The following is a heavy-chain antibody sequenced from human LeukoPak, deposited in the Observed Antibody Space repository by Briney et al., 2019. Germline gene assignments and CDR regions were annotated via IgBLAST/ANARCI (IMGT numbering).Heavy chain of an antibody. J-gene: IGHJ4*02. Sequence: GESLKISCKGSGYSFTNYWIGWVRQLPGKGPEWMGIIYPDDSDTRYSPSFQGQVTISADKSISTAYLQWNSLKASDTAMYYCASAQLKLGGVYYFDYWGQGTLVTVSS. D-gene: IGHD7-27*01. V-gene: IGHV5-51*01. CDR1: GYSFTNYW. CDR3: ASAQLKLGGVYYFDY. CDR2: IYPDDSDT.